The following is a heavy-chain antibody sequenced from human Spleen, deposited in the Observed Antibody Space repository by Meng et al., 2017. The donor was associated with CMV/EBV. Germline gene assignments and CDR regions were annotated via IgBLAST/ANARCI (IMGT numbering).Heavy chain of an antibody. CDR1: GFTFSSYW. Sequence: GGSLRLSCAASGFTFSSYWMHWVRQVPGKGLVWVSHINGDAKSTNYADSVKGRFTISRDNAKNSLYLQMDSLRAEDTAVYYCAREHHNWNYVPLYFDYWGQGTLVTVSS. CDR2: INGDAKST. D-gene: IGHD1-7*01. CDR3: AREHHNWNYVPLYFDY. V-gene: IGHV3-74*01. J-gene: IGHJ4*02.